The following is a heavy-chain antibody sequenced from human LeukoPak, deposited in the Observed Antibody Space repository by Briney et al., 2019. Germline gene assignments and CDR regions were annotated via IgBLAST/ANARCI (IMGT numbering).Heavy chain of an antibody. J-gene: IGHJ5*02. Sequence: ASVKVSCKASGDTFTSYGISWVRQAPGQGLERMGWISAYNGNTNYAQKLQGRVTMTTDTSTSTAYMELRSLRSDDTAVYYCARDSITMVRLPPWGFDPWGQGTLVTVSS. D-gene: IGHD3-10*01. V-gene: IGHV1-18*01. CDR1: GDTFTSYG. CDR3: ARDSITMVRLPPWGFDP. CDR2: ISAYNGNT.